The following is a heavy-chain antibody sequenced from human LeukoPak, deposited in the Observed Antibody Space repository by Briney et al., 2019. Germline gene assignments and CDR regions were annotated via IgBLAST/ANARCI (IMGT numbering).Heavy chain of an antibody. Sequence: ASVKVSCKASGYTCTGYYMHWVRQAPGQGLEWMGWINPNSGGTNYAQKFQGWVTMTRDTSISTAYMELSRLRSDDTAVYYCARGEMFTRGHYYYGMDVWGQGTTVTVSS. CDR3: ARGEMFTRGHYYYGMDV. CDR2: INPNSGGT. CDR1: GYTCTGYY. V-gene: IGHV1-2*04. D-gene: IGHD5-24*01. J-gene: IGHJ6*02.